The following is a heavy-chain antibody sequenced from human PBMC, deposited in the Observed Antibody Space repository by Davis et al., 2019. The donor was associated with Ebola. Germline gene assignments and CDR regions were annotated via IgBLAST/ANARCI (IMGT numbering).Heavy chain of an antibody. CDR1: GYSFTNYY. V-gene: IGHV1-46*01. J-gene: IGHJ3*02. CDR3: ARTSIVGTTTTASDI. Sequence: ASVKVSCKASGYSFTNYYIHWVRQAPGQGLEWMGMTNPSGGSTHYAQTFQGRVTMTMDTSTNSAYMELSSLRSEDTAVYFCARTSIVGTTTTASDIWGQGTNVTVSS. CDR2: TNPSGGST. D-gene: IGHD1-26*01.